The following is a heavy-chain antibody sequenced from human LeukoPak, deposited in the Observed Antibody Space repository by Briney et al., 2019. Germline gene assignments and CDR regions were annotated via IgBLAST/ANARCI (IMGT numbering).Heavy chain of an antibody. J-gene: IGHJ4*02. Sequence: SQTLSLTCTVSGGSISSGSYYWSWIRQPAGKGLEWIGRIYTSGSTNYNPSLKSRVTISVDTSKNQFSLKLSSVTAADTAVYYCASSGYSYGDYWGQGTLVTVSS. CDR1: GGSISSGSYY. CDR3: ASSGYSYGDY. CDR2: IYTSGST. D-gene: IGHD5-18*01. V-gene: IGHV4-61*02.